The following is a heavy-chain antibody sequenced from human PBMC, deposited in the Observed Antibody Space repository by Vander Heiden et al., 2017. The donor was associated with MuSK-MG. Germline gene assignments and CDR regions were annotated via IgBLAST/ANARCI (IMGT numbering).Heavy chain of an antibody. V-gene: IGHV4-38-2*01. CDR2: IYHSGST. CDR3: ARLGDFDY. CDR1: GYSISSGYY. J-gene: IGHJ4*02. Sequence: QVQLQESGPGLVKPSETLSLTCAVSGYSISSGYYWGWIRQPPGKGLEWIGSIYHSGSTDYNPSLKSRVTISVDTSKNKFSMKMSSVTAADTAVYYCARLGDFDYWGQGTLVTVSS.